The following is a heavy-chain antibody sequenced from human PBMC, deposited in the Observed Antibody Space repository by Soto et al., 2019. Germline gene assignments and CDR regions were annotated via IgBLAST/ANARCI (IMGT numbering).Heavy chain of an antibody. J-gene: IGHJ4*02. CDR2: IKFDGTTI. CDR1: GLTYSYYW. D-gene: IGHD3-10*01. V-gene: IGHV3-7*01. Sequence: VGSLRLSCVASGLTYSYYWMSWVRQAPGKGLEWVARIKFDGTTIQYADSATGRFTMSRDKAEHSLYPQMMSLRDADIDADSCARDSGYGSASSVNHYFHYWGQGSLVTVSS. CDR3: ARDSGYGSASSVNHYFHY.